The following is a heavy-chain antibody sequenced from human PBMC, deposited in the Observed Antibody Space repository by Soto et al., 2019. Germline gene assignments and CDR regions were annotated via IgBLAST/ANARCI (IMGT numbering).Heavy chain of an antibody. D-gene: IGHD3-3*01. J-gene: IGHJ4*02. CDR3: AREDFWSGYSYFDY. CDR1: GFTFSSYW. Sequence: LRLSCAASGFTFSSYWMSWVRQAPGKGLEWVANIKQDGSEKYYVDSVKGRFTISRDNAKNSLYLQMNSLRAEDTAVYYCAREDFWSGYSYFDYWGQGTLVTVSS. CDR2: IKQDGSEK. V-gene: IGHV3-7*03.